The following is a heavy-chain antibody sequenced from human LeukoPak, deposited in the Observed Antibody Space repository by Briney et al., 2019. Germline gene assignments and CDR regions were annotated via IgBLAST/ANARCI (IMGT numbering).Heavy chain of an antibody. CDR3: ARRGWYAYYYYMDV. V-gene: IGHV4-34*01. D-gene: IGHD6-19*01. CDR2: INHSGST. CDR1: GGSFSGYY. Sequence: PSETLSLTCAVHGGSFSGYYWSWIRQPPGKGLEWIGEINHSGSTNYNPSLKSRVTISVDTSKNQFSLKLSSVTAADTAVYYCARRGWYAYYYYMDVWGKGTTVTISS. J-gene: IGHJ6*03.